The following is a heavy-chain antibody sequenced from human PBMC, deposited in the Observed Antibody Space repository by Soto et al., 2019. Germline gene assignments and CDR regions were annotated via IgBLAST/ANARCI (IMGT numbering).Heavy chain of an antibody. CDR1: GDSVSSDGAA. CDR3: ARDHKGGFVMDV. V-gene: IGHV6-1*01. CDR2: TYYRSKWYD. Sequence: PSQTLSLTCAISGDSVSSDGAAWNWIRESASRGLEWLGRTYYRSKWYDDYAVSVKGRININPDTSKNLCSLQLNSVAHEDTAVYYCARDHKGGFVMDVWGQGTTVTVSS. J-gene: IGHJ6*02. D-gene: IGHD5-12*01.